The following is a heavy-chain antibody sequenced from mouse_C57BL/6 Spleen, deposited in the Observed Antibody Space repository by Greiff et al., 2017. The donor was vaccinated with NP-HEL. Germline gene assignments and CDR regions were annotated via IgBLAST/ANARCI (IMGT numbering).Heavy chain of an antibody. J-gene: IGHJ2*01. CDR1: GFTFSSYA. D-gene: IGHD2-4*01. CDR3: ARDANDYDGGFDY. Sequence: EVQVVESGGGLVKPGGSLKLSCAASGFTFSSYAMSWVRQTPEKRLEWVATISDGGSYTYYPDNVKGRFTISRDNAKNNLYLQMSHLKSEDTAMYYCARDANDYDGGFDYWGQGTTLTVSS. V-gene: IGHV5-4*01. CDR2: ISDGGSYT.